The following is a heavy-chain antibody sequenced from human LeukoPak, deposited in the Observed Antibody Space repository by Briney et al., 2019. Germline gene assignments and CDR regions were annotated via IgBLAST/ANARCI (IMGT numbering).Heavy chain of an antibody. V-gene: IGHV4-59*12. D-gene: IGHD6-13*01. J-gene: IGHJ3*02. CDR1: GGSISTNY. CDR2: IYYSGRT. Sequence: SETLSLTCTVFGGSISTNYWSWIRQPPGKGLEWIGYIYYSGRTNYNPSLKSRVTISVDTSKNQFSLKLSSVTAADTAVYYCARERSGYSILRGAFDIWGQGTMVTVSS. CDR3: ARERSGYSILRGAFDI.